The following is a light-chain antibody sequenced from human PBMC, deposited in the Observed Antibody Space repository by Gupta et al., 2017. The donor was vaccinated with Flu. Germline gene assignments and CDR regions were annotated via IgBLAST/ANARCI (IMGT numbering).Light chain of an antibody. Sequence: ATLSLSPGESATLSCRASQSVSSYLAWYQQKPGQAPRLLIYDASNRATGIPARFSGSGSGTDFTLTISSLEPEDFAVYYCQQRSNWPPLTFGGGTKVEIK. CDR1: QSVSSY. CDR3: QQRSNWPPLT. J-gene: IGKJ4*01. V-gene: IGKV3-11*01. CDR2: DAS.